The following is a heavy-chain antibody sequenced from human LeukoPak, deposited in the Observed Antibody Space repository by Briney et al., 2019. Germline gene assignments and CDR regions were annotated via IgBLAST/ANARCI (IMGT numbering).Heavy chain of an antibody. CDR2: IYHSGST. D-gene: IGHD6-6*01. CDR3: ARGGAARLHFQN. J-gene: IGHJ1*01. Sequence: SETLSLTCTVSGGSISTYYWNWIRQPPGKGLEWTGYIYHSGSTNYNPSLQSRVTISVDTSKNQFSLNLNSVTAADTAVYYCARGGAARLHFQNWGQGTLVTVSS. V-gene: IGHV4-59*01. CDR1: GGSISTYY.